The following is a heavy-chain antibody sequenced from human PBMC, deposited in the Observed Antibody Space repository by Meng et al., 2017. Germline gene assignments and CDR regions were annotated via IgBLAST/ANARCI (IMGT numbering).Heavy chain of an antibody. D-gene: IGHD6-19*01. CDR2: IKQDGSEK. J-gene: IGHJ6*02. V-gene: IGHV3-7*01. CDR3: ARDRGDGGWYLAYYYYGMDV. CDR1: GFTFSSYW. Sequence: GESLKIFCAASGFTFSSYWMSWVRQAPGKGLEWVANIKQDGSEKYYVDSVKGRFTISRDNAKNSLYLQMNSLRAEDTAVYYCARDRGDGGWYLAYYYYGMDVWGQGTTVTVSS.